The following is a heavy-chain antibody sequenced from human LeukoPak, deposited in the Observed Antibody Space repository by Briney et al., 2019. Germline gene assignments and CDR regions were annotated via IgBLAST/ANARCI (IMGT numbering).Heavy chain of an antibody. J-gene: IGHJ4*02. CDR1: GFTFSTYT. Sequence: GGSLRLSCAASGFTFSTYTMNWVRQAPGKGLEWVSSITSIGPYIYYADSVKGRFTISRDNAKNSLYLQMNSLRAEDTAVYYCARDPIVGATKGDRGYWGQGTLVTVSS. D-gene: IGHD1-26*01. V-gene: IGHV3-21*01. CDR2: ITSIGPYI. CDR3: ARDPIVGATKGDRGY.